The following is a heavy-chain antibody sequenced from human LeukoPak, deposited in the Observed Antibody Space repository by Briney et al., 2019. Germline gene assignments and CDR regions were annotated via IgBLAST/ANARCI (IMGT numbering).Heavy chain of an antibody. CDR1: GDSISSGGYY. CDR2: IYTSGYT. D-gene: IGHD3-10*01. Sequence: SQTLSLTCTVSGDSISSGGYYWSWIRQPAGKGLEWVGRIYTSGYTNYNPSLMSRVTISVDTSKNQFSLKLSSVTAADTAVYYCARAIWFGESYFDNWGQGTLVTVSS. CDR3: ARAIWFGESYFDN. J-gene: IGHJ4*02. V-gene: IGHV4-61*02.